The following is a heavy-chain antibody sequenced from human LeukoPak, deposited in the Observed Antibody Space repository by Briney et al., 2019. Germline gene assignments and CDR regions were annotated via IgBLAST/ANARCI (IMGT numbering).Heavy chain of an antibody. J-gene: IGHJ3*02. CDR2: IKQDGSEK. CDR1: GFTFSSYW. CDR3: ARDKGYGYGSGAFDI. Sequence: GGSLRLSCAASGFTFSSYWMSWVRQAPGKGLEWVANIKQDGSEKYYVDSVKGRFTISRDNAKSSLYLQMNSLRAEDTAVYYCARDKGYGYGSGAFDIWGQGTMVTVSS. V-gene: IGHV3-7*01. D-gene: IGHD5-18*01.